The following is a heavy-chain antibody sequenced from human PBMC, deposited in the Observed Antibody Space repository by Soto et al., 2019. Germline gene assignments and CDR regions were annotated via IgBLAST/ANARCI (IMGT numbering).Heavy chain of an antibody. D-gene: IGHD7-27*01. CDR2: ISSSSSYI. CDR1: GFTFSSYS. J-gene: IGHJ3*02. Sequence: VGSLRLSCAASGFTFSSYSMNWVRQAPGKGLEWVSSISSSSSYIYYADSVKGRFTISRDNAKNSLYLQMNSLRAEDTAVYYCARGPCLGTAFDIWGQGTMVTVSS. CDR3: ARGPCLGTAFDI. V-gene: IGHV3-21*01.